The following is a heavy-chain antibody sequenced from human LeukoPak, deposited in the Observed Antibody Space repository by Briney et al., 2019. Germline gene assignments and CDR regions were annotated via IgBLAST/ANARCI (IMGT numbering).Heavy chain of an antibody. D-gene: IGHD2-15*01. CDR2: IYTSGST. V-gene: IGHV4-4*07. Sequence: PSETLSLTCTVSGGSISSYYWSWIRQPAGKGLEWIGRIYTSGSTNYNPSLKSRVTMSVDTSKNQFSLKLSSVTAADTAVYYCARVLVGQYCSGGSCYNFYYYYYMDVWGKGTTVTVSS. CDR1: GGSISSYY. CDR3: ARVLVGQYCSGGSCYNFYYYYYMDV. J-gene: IGHJ6*03.